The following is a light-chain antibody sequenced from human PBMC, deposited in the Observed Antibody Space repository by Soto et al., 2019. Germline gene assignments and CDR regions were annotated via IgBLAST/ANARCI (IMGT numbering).Light chain of an antibody. V-gene: IGKV4-1*01. CDR3: HQYFNTPLT. CDR1: QSVFYSTNNKNY. J-gene: IGKJ4*01. Sequence: DIVMTQSPDSLAVSLGERATINCKSSQSVFYSTNNKNYLAWYQQKPGQSPKLLIYWASTRESGVPDRFSGSGSGTDFTLTISSLQAEDVAVYYCHQYFNTPLTFGGGTKVEIE. CDR2: WAS.